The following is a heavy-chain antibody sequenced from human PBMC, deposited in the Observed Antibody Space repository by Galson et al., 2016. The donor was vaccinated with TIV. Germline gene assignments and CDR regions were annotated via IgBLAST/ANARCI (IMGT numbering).Heavy chain of an antibody. CDR2: IVHLSSSV. CDR1: GGVFNNDA. J-gene: IGHJ5*02. Sequence: SVKVSCKASGGVFNNDAINWVRQAPGQGLEWMGGIVHLSSSVTYAPKFQGRMTITAAGESFMELNSLTSDDTAVYSCARKMGGGQALHPWGQGTLVTVS. CDR3: ARKMGGGQALHP. D-gene: IGHD3-16*01. V-gene: IGHV1-69*13.